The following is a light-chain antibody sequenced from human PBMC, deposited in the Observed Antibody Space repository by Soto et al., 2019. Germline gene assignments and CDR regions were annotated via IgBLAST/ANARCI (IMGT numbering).Light chain of an antibody. Sequence: VLSQSPAALSVSPGERATLSCRASQSVSSSYLAWYQQKPGQAPRLLIYGASTRATGIPARFSGSGSGTEFTLTISSLQSEDFAIYYCQQFNNWPPRITFGQGTRLEIK. J-gene: IGKJ5*01. CDR1: QSVSSSY. V-gene: IGKV3-15*01. CDR3: QQFNNWPPRIT. CDR2: GAS.